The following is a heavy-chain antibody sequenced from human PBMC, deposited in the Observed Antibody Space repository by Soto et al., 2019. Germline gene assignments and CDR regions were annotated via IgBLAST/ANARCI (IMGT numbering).Heavy chain of an antibody. CDR2: IIPIFGTA. D-gene: IGHD2-21*02. CDR3: ARDRSRVVTAFDS. V-gene: IGHV1-69*13. Sequence: SVKVSCKASGGTFSSYAISWVRQAPGQGLEWMGGIIPIFGTANYAQKFQGRVTITADESTSTAYMELSSLRSDDTAVYYCARDRSRVVTAFDSWGRGTLVTVSS. CDR1: GGTFSSYA. J-gene: IGHJ4*02.